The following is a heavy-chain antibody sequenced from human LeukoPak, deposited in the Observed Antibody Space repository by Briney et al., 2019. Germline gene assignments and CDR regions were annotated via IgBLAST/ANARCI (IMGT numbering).Heavy chain of an antibody. CDR1: GFTFSSYG. D-gene: IGHD3-3*01. J-gene: IGHJ4*02. V-gene: IGHV3-7*01. CDR2: IKQDGSEK. Sequence: PGGSLRLSCAASGFTFSSYGMHWVRQAPGKGLEWVANIKQDGSEKYYVDSVKGRFTISRDNAKNSLYLQMNSLRAEDTAVYYCARASDFWSGYALGYWGQGTLVTVSS. CDR3: ARASDFWSGYALGY.